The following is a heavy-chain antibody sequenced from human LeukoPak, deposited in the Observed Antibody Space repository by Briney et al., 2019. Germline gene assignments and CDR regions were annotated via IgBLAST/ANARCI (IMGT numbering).Heavy chain of an antibody. Sequence: GGSLRLSCAASGLTVSSHYMSWVRQAPGKGLEWVSVIYSGAGTSYADSVQGRFTISRDNSKNTLYLQMNSLRVEDTAVYYCARDRGFSSSWRLFVYWGQGTLVTVSS. J-gene: IGHJ4*02. V-gene: IGHV3-66*02. CDR2: IYSGAGT. D-gene: IGHD6-13*01. CDR3: ARDRGFSSSWRLFVY. CDR1: GLTVSSHY.